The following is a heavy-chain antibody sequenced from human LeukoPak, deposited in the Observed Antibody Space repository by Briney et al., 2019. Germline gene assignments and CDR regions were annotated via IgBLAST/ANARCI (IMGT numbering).Heavy chain of an antibody. V-gene: IGHV3-21*01. CDR1: GFTFSSYS. D-gene: IGHD3-10*01. Sequence: GGSLRLSCAASGFTFSSYSMNWVRQAPGEGIVWVSSISSSSSYIYYADSVKGRFTISRDNAKNSLYLQMNSLRAEDTAVYYCARYYGSGSYYTDYWGQGTLVTVSS. CDR2: ISSSSSYI. CDR3: ARYYGSGSYYTDY. J-gene: IGHJ4*02.